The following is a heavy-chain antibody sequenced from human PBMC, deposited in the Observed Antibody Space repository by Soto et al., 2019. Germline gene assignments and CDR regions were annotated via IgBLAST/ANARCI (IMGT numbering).Heavy chain of an antibody. Sequence: ASVKVSCKASGGTFSSYAISWVRQAPGQGLEWMGGIIPIFGTANYAQKFQGRVTITADESTSTAYMELSSLRSEDTAVYYCARDGLAGGSGSYYKDPVYYGMDVWGQGTTVTVSS. CDR1: GGTFSSYA. J-gene: IGHJ6*02. V-gene: IGHV1-69*13. CDR3: ARDGLAGGSGSYYKDPVYYGMDV. CDR2: IIPIFGTA. D-gene: IGHD3-10*01.